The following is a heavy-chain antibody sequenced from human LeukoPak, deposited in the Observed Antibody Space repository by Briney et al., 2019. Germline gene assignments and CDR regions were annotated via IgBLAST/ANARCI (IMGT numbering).Heavy chain of an antibody. D-gene: IGHD3-3*01. J-gene: IGHJ6*02. Sequence: ASVKVSCKASGYTFTGYYMHWVRQAPGQGLEWMGWINPNSGGTNYAQKFQGRVTMTRNTSISTAYMELSSLRSEDTAVYYCARHGFWSSNGMDVWGQGTTVTVSS. CDR1: GYTFTGYY. CDR2: INPNSGGT. CDR3: ARHGFWSSNGMDV. V-gene: IGHV1-2*02.